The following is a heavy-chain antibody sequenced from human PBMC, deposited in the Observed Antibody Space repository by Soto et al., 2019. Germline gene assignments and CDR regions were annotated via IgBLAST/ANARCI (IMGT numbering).Heavy chain of an antibody. CDR3: ARDLGHPSIAFDY. Sequence: GXSLRLSCAASGFTFSSYGLHWFRQAPVKGLGWVAVIWYDGSNKYYADSVKGRFTISRDNSKNTLYLQMNSLRAEDTAVYYCARDLGHPSIAFDYWGQGTLVTVSS. V-gene: IGHV3-33*01. D-gene: IGHD3-16*01. CDR1: GFTFSSYG. CDR2: IWYDGSNK. J-gene: IGHJ4*02.